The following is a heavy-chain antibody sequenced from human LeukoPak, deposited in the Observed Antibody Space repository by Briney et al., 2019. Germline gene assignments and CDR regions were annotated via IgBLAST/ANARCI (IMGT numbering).Heavy chain of an antibody. CDR2: INGDASNT. D-gene: IGHD6-19*01. Sequence: PGGSLRLSCAASGLTFNSYWMHWVRQVAGKGLVWVARINGDASNTTYADSVKGRFTISRDNAKNSVYLQMNSLRAEDTAVYYCARGKRVYSSDWFDFWGQGTLVTVSS. CDR1: GLTFNSYW. CDR3: ARGKRVYSSDWFDF. J-gene: IGHJ4*02. V-gene: IGHV3-74*03.